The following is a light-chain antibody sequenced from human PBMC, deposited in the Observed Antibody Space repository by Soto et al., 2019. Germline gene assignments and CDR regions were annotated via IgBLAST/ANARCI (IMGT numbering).Light chain of an antibody. CDR1: SSNIGAGYD. V-gene: IGLV1-40*01. Sequence: QAVVTQPPSVSGAPGQRVTIFCSGSSSNIGAGYDVHWYQQLPGTAPKLLIYGNNNRPSGVPGRFSGSKSVTAASLAITGLQADDEADYYCQSFDSSLSGFWVFGGGTKLTVL. J-gene: IGLJ3*02. CDR3: QSFDSSLSGFWV. CDR2: GNN.